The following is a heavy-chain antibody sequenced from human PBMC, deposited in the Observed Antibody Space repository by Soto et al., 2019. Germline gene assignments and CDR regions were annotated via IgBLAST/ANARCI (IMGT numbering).Heavy chain of an antibody. D-gene: IGHD6-19*01. J-gene: IGHJ4*02. V-gene: IGHV3-30-3*01. CDR3: SSTWAVAGNYLHY. CDR1: GFTFSSYA. Sequence: QVQLVESGGGVVQPGRSLRLSCAASGFTFSSYAMHWVRQAPGKGLEWVAVISYDGSNKYYADSVKGRFTISRDNSKNTPYLQMNSLRAEDTAVYYCSSTWAVAGNYLHYWGQGTLVTVSS. CDR2: ISYDGSNK.